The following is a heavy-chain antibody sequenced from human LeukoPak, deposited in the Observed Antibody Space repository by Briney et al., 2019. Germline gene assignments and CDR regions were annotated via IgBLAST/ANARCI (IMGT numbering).Heavy chain of an antibody. Sequence: GGSLRLSCAASGFTFSSYVMSWVRQAQGNGLEWVSAISGSGGRTYYADSVKGRFTISRDNSKNTLYLQMNSLRAEDTAVYYCAKGYSSGWYMDSWGQGTLVTVSS. CDR3: AKGYSSGWYMDS. CDR1: GFTFSSYV. D-gene: IGHD6-19*01. CDR2: ISGSGGRT. V-gene: IGHV3-23*01. J-gene: IGHJ4*02.